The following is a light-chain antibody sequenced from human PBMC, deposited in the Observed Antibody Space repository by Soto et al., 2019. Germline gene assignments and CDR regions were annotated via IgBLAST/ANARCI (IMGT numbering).Light chain of an antibody. CDR2: GAS. CDR3: QQYNDWPRT. V-gene: IGKV3-15*01. Sequence: EIVMPQSPSTLSVSPGGRATRSCRASQSVSSNLAWYQQKPGQAPRLLIYGASTRATGIPARFSGSGSGTEFTLTISSLQSEDFAVYYCQQYNDWPRTFGQGTKV. CDR1: QSVSSN. J-gene: IGKJ1*01.